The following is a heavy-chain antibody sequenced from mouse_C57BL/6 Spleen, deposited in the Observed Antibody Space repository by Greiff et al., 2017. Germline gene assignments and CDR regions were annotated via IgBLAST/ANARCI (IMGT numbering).Heavy chain of an antibody. Sequence: VQLQQSGPELVKPGASVKIPCKASGYTFTDYYLDWVKQSPGKSLEWIGDINPNNGGTIYNQKFKGKATLTVDKSSSTAYMELRSLTSEDTAVYYCARNYEDYYAMEYWGQGTSVTVSS. CDR2: INPNNGGT. V-gene: IGHV1-18*01. CDR3: ARNYEDYYAMEY. CDR1: GYTFTDYY. J-gene: IGHJ4*01. D-gene: IGHD1-1*01.